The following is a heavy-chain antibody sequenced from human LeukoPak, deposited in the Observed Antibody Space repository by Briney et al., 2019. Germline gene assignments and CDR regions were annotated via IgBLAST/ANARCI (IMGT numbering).Heavy chain of an antibody. D-gene: IGHD3-16*02. CDR3: ARGDYVWGSYPGAFDI. CDR1: GFTVSSNY. V-gene: IGHV3-66*01. J-gene: IGHJ3*02. Sequence: PGGSLRLSCAASGFTVSSNYMSWVRQAPGKGLEWVSVIYSGGSTYYADSVKGRFTISRDNSKNTLYVQMNSLRAEDTAVYYCARGDYVWGSYPGAFDIWGQGTMVTVSS. CDR2: IYSGGST.